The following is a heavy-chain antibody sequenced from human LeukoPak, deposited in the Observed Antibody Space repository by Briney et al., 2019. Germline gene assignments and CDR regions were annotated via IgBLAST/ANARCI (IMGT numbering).Heavy chain of an antibody. CDR2: IYYSGST. CDR3: ARPHYYDSSGYYWGYFDY. D-gene: IGHD3-22*01. J-gene: IGHJ4*02. CDR1: GGSGSTTSYF. V-gene: IGHV4-61*05. Sequence: PSETLSLTCTVSGGSGSTTSYFWAWIRQPPGKGLEWIGYIYYSGSTNYNPSLKSRVTISVDTSKNQFSLKLSSVTAADTAVYYCARPHYYDSSGYYWGYFDYWGQGTLVTVSS.